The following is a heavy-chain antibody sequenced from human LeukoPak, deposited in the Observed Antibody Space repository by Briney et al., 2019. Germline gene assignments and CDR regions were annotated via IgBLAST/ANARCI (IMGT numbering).Heavy chain of an antibody. CDR2: ISHRGST. CDR1: GESFNGYY. D-gene: IGHD4-17*01. V-gene: IGHV4-34*01. J-gene: IGHJ5*02. CDR3: ARGEYGNQRSNNWFDP. Sequence: SETLSLTCAVYGESFNGYYWSWIRQPPGKGLEWVGEISHRGSTNYNPSLTSQVPISIDTSKNQFSLKLSSVTAADTAVYYCARGEYGNQRSNNWFDPWGQGTLVTVSS.